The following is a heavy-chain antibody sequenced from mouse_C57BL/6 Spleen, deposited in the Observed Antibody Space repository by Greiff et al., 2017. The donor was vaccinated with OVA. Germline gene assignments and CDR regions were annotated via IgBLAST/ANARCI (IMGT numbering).Heavy chain of an antibody. D-gene: IGHD2-12*01. J-gene: IGHJ2*01. V-gene: IGHV5-4*03. CDR3: ARGYSSFDY. CDR1: GFTFSSYA. CDR2: ISDGGSYT. Sequence: EVKVEESGGGLVKPGGSLKLSCAASGFTFSSYAMSWVRQTPEKRLEWVATISDGGSYTYYPDNVKGRFTISRDNAKNNLYLQMSHLKSEDTAMYYCARGYSSFDYWGQGTTLTVSS.